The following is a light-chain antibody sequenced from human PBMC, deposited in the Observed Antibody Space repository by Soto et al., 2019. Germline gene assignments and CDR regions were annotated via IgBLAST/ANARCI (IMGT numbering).Light chain of an antibody. CDR1: QSISSW. Sequence: DIQMTQSPSTLSASVGDRVTITCRASQSISSWLAWYQQKPGKAPKLLIYKASSLESGVPSRFSGSGSGTEFTLTIRSLQSDDFATYYSQQYNSYWTFGQGTKVEI. CDR2: KAS. J-gene: IGKJ1*01. V-gene: IGKV1-5*03. CDR3: QQYNSYWT.